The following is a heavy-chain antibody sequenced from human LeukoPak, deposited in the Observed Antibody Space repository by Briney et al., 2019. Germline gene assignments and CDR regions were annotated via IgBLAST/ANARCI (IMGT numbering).Heavy chain of an antibody. CDR1: GGSIYNYY. CDR2: INHSGST. J-gene: IGHJ6*03. D-gene: IGHD3-3*01. CDR3: ARGRDFGVVITHYYYMDV. Sequence: SETLSLTCTVSGGSIYNYYWNWIRQPPGKGLEWIGEINHSGSTNYNKSLKSRVTISVDTSKNQFSLKLSSVTAADTAVYYCARGRDFGVVITHYYYMDVWGKGTTVTVSS. V-gene: IGHV4-34*01.